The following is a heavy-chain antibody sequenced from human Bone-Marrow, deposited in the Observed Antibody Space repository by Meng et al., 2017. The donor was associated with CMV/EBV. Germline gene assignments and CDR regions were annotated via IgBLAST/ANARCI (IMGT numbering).Heavy chain of an antibody. CDR3: ARGRARYSSSWYYYYGMDV. J-gene: IGHJ6*02. D-gene: IGHD6-13*01. Sequence: SETLSLTCAVYGGSFSGYYWSWIRQPPGKGLEWIGEINHSGSTNYNPSLKSRVTISVDTSKNQFSLKLSSVTAADTAVYYCARGRARYSSSWYYYYGMDVWGQGTTVTVSS. V-gene: IGHV4-34*01. CDR2: INHSGST. CDR1: GGSFSGYY.